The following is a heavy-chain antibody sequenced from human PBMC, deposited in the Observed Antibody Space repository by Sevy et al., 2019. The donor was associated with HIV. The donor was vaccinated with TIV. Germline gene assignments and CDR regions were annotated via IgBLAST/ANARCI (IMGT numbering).Heavy chain of an antibody. V-gene: IGHV2-5*01. D-gene: IGHD3-22*01. CDR1: GFSLSTTEVG. CDR3: AHTSYDTSGYYNHDAFDI. CDR2: IYWNDDR. Sequence: SGPTLVNPTQTLTLTCTFSGFSLSTTEVGVGWIRQPPGKALEWLAPIYWNDDRRYSPSLKSRLTITKDTSKNQVVLTMTNMDPVDTATYYCAHTSYDTSGYYNHDAFDIWGQGTMVTVSS. J-gene: IGHJ3*02.